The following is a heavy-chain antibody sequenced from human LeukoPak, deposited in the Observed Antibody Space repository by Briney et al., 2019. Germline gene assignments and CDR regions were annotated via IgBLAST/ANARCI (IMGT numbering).Heavy chain of an antibody. J-gene: IGHJ4*02. CDR2: IYYSGST. CDR1: GVSISSSSYY. CDR3: ASVRFWSGYYTGSYIFDY. Sequence: PSETLSLTCTVSGVSISSSSYYWGWIRQPPGKGLEWIGSIYYSGSTYYNPSLKSRVTISVDTSKNQFSLKLSSVTAADTAVYYCASVRFWSGYYTGSYIFDYWGQGTLVTVSS. D-gene: IGHD3-3*01. V-gene: IGHV4-39*07.